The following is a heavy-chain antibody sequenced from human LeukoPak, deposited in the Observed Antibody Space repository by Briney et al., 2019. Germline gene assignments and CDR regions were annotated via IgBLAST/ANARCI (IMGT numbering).Heavy chain of an antibody. CDR3: ARGRYDSRGFSMYYFDY. J-gene: IGHJ4*02. CDR2: IYPGDSDT. CDR1: GYRFTSYW. V-gene: IGHV5-51*01. Sequence: GESLKISCKGSGYRFTSYWIGWVRQMPGKGLEWMGIIYPGDSDTRYSPSFQGQVTISADKSISTAYLQWSSLKASDTAMYYCARGRYDSRGFSMYYFDYWGQGTLVTVSS. D-gene: IGHD3-22*01.